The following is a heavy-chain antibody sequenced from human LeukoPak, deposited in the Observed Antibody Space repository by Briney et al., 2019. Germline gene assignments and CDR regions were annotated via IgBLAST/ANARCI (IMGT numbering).Heavy chain of an antibody. Sequence: SQTLSLTCAISGDSVSSNSAAWNWIRQSPSRGLEWLGRTYYRSKWYNDYAVSVKSRITINPDTSKNQFSLQLNSVTAADTAVYYCARVQKQPRRLGGSYPTGFDPWGQGTLVTVSS. CDR3: ARVQKQPRRLGGSYPTGFDP. CDR2: TYYRSKWYN. V-gene: IGHV6-1*01. D-gene: IGHD1-26*01. J-gene: IGHJ5*02. CDR1: GDSVSSNSAA.